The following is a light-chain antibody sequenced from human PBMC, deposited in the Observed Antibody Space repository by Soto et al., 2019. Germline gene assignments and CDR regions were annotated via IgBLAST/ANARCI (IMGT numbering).Light chain of an antibody. J-gene: IGKJ2*01. Sequence: EIVMTQSPLTLSVSPGERAIFSCWASQSVGSNIAWYQQKPGQSPRLLVYDASTRATAIPARFSGSGSGTEFTLTINTLQPEDFAVYYCQQYYQWPSYTFGQGTKVDI. CDR2: DAS. CDR3: QQYYQWPSYT. V-gene: IGKV3-15*01. CDR1: QSVGSN.